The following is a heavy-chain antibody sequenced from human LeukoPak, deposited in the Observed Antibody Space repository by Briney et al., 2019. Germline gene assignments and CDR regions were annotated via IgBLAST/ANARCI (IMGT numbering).Heavy chain of an antibody. J-gene: IGHJ4*02. CDR2: IYYSGST. D-gene: IGHD6-19*01. CDR3: ARLAVAGTLPFDY. Sequence: SETLSLTCTVSGGSISSSSYYWGWIRQPPGKGQEWIGSIYYSGSTYYNPSLKSRVTISVDTSKNQFSLKLSSVTAADTAVYYCARLAVAGTLPFDYWGQGTLVTVSS. V-gene: IGHV4-39*01. CDR1: GGSISSSSYY.